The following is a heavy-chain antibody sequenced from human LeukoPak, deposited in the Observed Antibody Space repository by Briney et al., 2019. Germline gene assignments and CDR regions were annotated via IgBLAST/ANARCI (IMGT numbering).Heavy chain of an antibody. Sequence: SVKVSCKASGGTFSSYAISWVRQAPGQGLEWMGRTIPIPGIANYAQKFQGRVTITADKSTSTAYMELSSLRSEDTAVYYCARAQDSSSSPFDYWGQGTLVTVSS. J-gene: IGHJ4*02. CDR2: TIPIPGIA. CDR1: GGTFSSYA. V-gene: IGHV1-69*04. CDR3: ARAQDSSSSPFDY. D-gene: IGHD6-6*01.